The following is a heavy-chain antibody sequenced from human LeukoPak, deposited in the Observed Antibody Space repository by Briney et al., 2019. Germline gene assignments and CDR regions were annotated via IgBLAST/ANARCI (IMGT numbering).Heavy chain of an antibody. D-gene: IGHD5-18*01. CDR3: ARTTEGGYTYDYFYYYYMDV. CDR1: GGSISSHY. Sequence: SSETLSLTCTVSGGSISSHYWSWIRQPPGKGLEWIGYIYYSERTNYNPSLKSRVTMSVDTSKNQFSLKLNSVTAADTAVYYCARTTEGGYTYDYFYYYYMDVWGKGTTVTISS. CDR2: IYYSERT. J-gene: IGHJ6*03. V-gene: IGHV4-59*11.